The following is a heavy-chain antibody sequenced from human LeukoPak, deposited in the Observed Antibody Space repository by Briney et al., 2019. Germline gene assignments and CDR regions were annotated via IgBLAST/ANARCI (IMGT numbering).Heavy chain of an antibody. J-gene: IGHJ6*03. D-gene: IGHD6-13*01. CDR3: ARGAIASQYYYYYMDV. V-gene: IGHV3-30-3*01. Sequence: PGGSLRLSCAASGFTFSSYAMHWVRQAPGEGLEWVAVISYDGSNKYYADSVKGRFTISRDNSKNTLYLQMNSLRAEDTAVYYCARGAIASQYYYYYMDVWGKGTTVTVSS. CDR2: ISYDGSNK. CDR1: GFTFSSYA.